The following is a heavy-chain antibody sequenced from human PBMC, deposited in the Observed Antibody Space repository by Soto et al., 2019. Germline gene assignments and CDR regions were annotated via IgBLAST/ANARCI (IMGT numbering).Heavy chain of an antibody. D-gene: IGHD1-20*01. J-gene: IGHJ3*02. CDR2: IIPIFGTA. Sequence: GASVKVSCKASGGTFSSYAISWVRQAPGQGLEWMGGIIPIFGTANYAQKFQGRVTITADESTSTAYMELSSLRSEDTAVYYCARESSHNWNDEVRPIWGQGTMVTVSS. V-gene: IGHV1-69*13. CDR3: ARESSHNWNDEVRPI. CDR1: GGTFSSYA.